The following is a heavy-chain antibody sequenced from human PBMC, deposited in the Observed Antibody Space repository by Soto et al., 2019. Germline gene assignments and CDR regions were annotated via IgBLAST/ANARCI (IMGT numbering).Heavy chain of an antibody. V-gene: IGHV3-23*01. J-gene: IGHJ3*02. CDR2: ISGSGGST. D-gene: IGHD2-8*01. Sequence: GGSLRLSCAASGFTFSSYAMSWVRQAPGKGLEWVSAISGSGGSTYYADSVKGRFTISRDNSKNTLYLQMNSLRAEDTAVYYCAKLSPHSNPETSHSGVLGAFDIWGQGTMVTVSS. CDR3: AKLSPHSNPETSHSGVLGAFDI. CDR1: GFTFSSYA.